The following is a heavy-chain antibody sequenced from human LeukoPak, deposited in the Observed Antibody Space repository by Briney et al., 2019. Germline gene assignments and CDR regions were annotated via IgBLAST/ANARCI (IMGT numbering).Heavy chain of an antibody. Sequence: SETLSLTCTVSGHPISGYYWTWVRQPPGKGLEWVGYISYSGSTNYNPSLESRVIISVDTNTKQFSLKLSSVTAADTAVYYCARESSGWYLDYWGQGTLVTVSS. J-gene: IGHJ4*02. V-gene: IGHV4-59*01. CDR1: GHPISGYY. CDR2: ISYSGST. CDR3: ARESSGWYLDY. D-gene: IGHD6-19*01.